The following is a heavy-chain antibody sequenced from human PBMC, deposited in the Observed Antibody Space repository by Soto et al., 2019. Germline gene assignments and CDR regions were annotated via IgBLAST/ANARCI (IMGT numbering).Heavy chain of an antibody. CDR1: GDTFTSYY. V-gene: IGHV1-46*01. CDR2: INPNGGST. J-gene: IGHJ4*02. D-gene: IGHD3-9*01. Sequence: ASVKVSCKAPGDTFTSYYMHWVRQAPGHGLEWMGVINPNGGSTRFAQKFQGRVTMTRDTSTSTVYMELRGLTSEDTALYYCASPRLAGDWHLELDYWGQGSLVTVSS. CDR3: ASPRLAGDWHLELDY.